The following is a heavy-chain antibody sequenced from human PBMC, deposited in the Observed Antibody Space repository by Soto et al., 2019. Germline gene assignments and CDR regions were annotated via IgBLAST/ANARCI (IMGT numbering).Heavy chain of an antibody. J-gene: IGHJ4*02. V-gene: IGHV2-26*01. CDR1: GFSLSNARWG. CDR3: VRLENSLYYFDY. D-gene: IGHD1-1*01. Sequence: SGPTLVNPTETLTLTCTVSGFSLSNARWGVSWILQPPGKALECLAHIFSNDEKSYSTSLKSRLTISKDTSKSQVVLTMTNMDLVDTATYYCVRLENSLYYFDYWGQGTLVTVSS. CDR2: IFSNDEK.